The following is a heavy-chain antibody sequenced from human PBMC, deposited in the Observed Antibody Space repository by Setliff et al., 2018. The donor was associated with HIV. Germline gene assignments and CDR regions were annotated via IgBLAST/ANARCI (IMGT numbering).Heavy chain of an antibody. V-gene: IGHV1-2*02. J-gene: IGHJ4*02. CDR3: AADNYNCNSFDS. Sequence: GASVKVSCKASGGTFRSHEISWVRQAPGQGLEWMGWINPNGGYTNYAQKFLGRVTMTQDTSFTTAYLELSRLGSDDTAVYYCAADNYNCNSFDSWGQGSLVTVSS. CDR1: GGTFRSHE. D-gene: IGHD3-3*01. CDR2: INPNGGYT.